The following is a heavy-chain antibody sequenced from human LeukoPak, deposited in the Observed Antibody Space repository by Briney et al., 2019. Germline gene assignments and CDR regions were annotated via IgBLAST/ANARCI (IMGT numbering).Heavy chain of an antibody. V-gene: IGHV3-21*01. CDR3: AKAKGRAWYYYGMDV. Sequence: GGSLRLSCAASGFTFSSYSMNWVRQAPGKGLEWVSSISSSSSYIYYADSVKGRFTISRDNSKNTLYLQMNSLRAEDTAVYYCAKAKGRAWYYYGMDVWGKGTTVTVSS. J-gene: IGHJ6*04. CDR1: GFTFSSYS. D-gene: IGHD3-10*01. CDR2: ISSSSSYI.